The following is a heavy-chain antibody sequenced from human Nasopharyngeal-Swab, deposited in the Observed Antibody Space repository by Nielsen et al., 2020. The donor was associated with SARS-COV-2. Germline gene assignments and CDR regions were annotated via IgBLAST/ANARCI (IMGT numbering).Heavy chain of an antibody. J-gene: IGHJ6*02. Sequence: WVRQAPGQGLEWMGIINPSGGSTSSAQKFQGRVTMTRDTSTSTVYMELSSLRSEDTAVYYCAREIVGASYYYYGMDVWGQGTTVTVSS. CDR3: AREIVGASYYYYGMDV. CDR2: INPSGGST. V-gene: IGHV1-46*01. D-gene: IGHD1-26*01.